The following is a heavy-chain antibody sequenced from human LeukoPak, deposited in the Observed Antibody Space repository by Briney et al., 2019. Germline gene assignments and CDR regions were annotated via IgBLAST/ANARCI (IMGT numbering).Heavy chain of an antibody. CDR3: ARETYYGAPSFDY. CDR1: GFTFSSYC. V-gene: IGHV3-48*04. CDR2: ISSSGSTI. Sequence: GGSLRLSCAASGFTFSSYCMSWVRQAPGKGLEWVSYISSSGSTIYYADSVKGRFTISRDNAKNSLYLQMDSLRAEDTAVYYCARETYYGAPSFDYWGQGTLVTVSS. D-gene: IGHD4-17*01. J-gene: IGHJ4*02.